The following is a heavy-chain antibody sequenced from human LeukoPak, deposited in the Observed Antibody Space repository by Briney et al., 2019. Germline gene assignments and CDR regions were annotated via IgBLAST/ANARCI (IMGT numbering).Heavy chain of an antibody. CDR2: IKQDGSEK. CDR3: ARDGRDGYIYFDY. CDR1: GFAFSSYW. J-gene: IGHJ4*02. Sequence: PGGSLRLSCAASGFAFSSYWMSWVRQAPGKGLEWVANIKQDGSEKYYVDSVKGRFTISRDNDKNSLFLQMTSLRAEDTAVYYCARDGRDGYIYFDYWGQGTLVTVSS. D-gene: IGHD5-24*01. V-gene: IGHV3-7*01.